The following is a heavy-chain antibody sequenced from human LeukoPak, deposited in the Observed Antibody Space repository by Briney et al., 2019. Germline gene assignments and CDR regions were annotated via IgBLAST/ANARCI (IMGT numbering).Heavy chain of an antibody. CDR3: AREMGYYDFWSGSGPIAFDI. CDR1: GGSISSYY. D-gene: IGHD3-3*01. CDR2: IYYSGST. Sequence: SETLSLTCTVSGGSISSYYWSWIRQPPGKGLEWIGYIYYSGSTNYNPSLKSRVTISVDTSKNQLSLKLSSVTAADTAVYYCAREMGYYDFWSGSGPIAFDIWGQGAMVTVSS. J-gene: IGHJ3*02. V-gene: IGHV4-59*01.